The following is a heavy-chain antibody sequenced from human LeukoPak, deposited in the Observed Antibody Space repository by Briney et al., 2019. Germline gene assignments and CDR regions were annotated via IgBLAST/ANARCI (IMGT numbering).Heavy chain of an antibody. Sequence: ASVKVSCKASGYTFTSYYMHWVRQAPGQGLEWMGIINPSGGSTSYAQKFQGRVTMTRDTSTSTVYMELSSLRSEDTAVYYCAVEASVLLWFGEPDYWGQGTLVTVSS. CDR2: INPSGGST. J-gene: IGHJ4*02. D-gene: IGHD3-10*01. V-gene: IGHV1-46*01. CDR3: AVEASVLLWFGEPDY. CDR1: GYTFTSYY.